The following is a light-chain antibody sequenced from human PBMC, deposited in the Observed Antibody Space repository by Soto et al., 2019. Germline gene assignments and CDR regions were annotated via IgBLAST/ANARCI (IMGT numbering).Light chain of an antibody. CDR2: LGS. V-gene: IGKV2-28*01. Sequence: IVMSQTKISLPVTSGEPSSISCRSSQSLLHSDGYNYWDWYLQTPGQSPQLLLYLGSNRASGVPDRFSGSGSGTDFTLKISRVEAEDVRVYYCMQTLLILDTFCHGALLEI. CDR1: QSLLHSDGYNY. J-gene: IGKJ5*01. CDR3: MQTLLILDT.